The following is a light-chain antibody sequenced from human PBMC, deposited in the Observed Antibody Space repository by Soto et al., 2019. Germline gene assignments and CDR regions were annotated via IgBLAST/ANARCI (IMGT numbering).Light chain of an antibody. CDR3: QQYSNWPRT. Sequence: EILMTQSPVTLSVSPGERATLSCGASQSVSSYLAWYQQKPGQPPRLLIQGASTRATGIPARFSGSGSGTEFTLTISSLQSEDFVVYFCQQYSNWPRTFGQGTKVDIK. J-gene: IGKJ1*01. CDR2: GAS. V-gene: IGKV3-15*01. CDR1: QSVSSY.